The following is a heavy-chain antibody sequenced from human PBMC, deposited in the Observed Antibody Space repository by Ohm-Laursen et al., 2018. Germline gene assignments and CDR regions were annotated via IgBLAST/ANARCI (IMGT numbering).Heavy chain of an antibody. CDR2: MNPNSGNT. J-gene: IGHJ5*02. Sequence: ASVKVSCKASGYTFTSYDINWVRQATGQGLEWMGWMNPNSGNTGYAQKFQGRVTMTRNTSISTAYMELSSLRSEDTAVYYCARGSGTYYDFWSGYYAGDWFDPWGQGTLVTVSS. CDR3: ARGSGTYYDFWSGYYAGDWFDP. V-gene: IGHV1-8*01. D-gene: IGHD3-3*01. CDR1: GYTFTSYD.